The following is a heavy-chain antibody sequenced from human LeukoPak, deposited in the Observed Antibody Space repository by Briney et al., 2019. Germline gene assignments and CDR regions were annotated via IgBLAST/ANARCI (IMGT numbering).Heavy chain of an antibody. D-gene: IGHD6-13*01. CDR1: GGSFSGYY. V-gene: IGHV4-34*01. J-gene: IGHJ4*02. CDR2: INHSGST. CDR3: AICEAAKSLYFDY. Sequence: PSETLSLTCAVYGGSFSGYYWSWIRQPPGKWLEWIGEINHSGSTNYNPSLKSRVTISVDTSKNQFSLKLSSVTAADTAVYYCAICEAAKSLYFDYWGQGTLVTVSS.